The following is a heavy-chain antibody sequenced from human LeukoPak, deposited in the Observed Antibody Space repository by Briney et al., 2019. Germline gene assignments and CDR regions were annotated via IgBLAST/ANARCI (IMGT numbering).Heavy chain of an antibody. D-gene: IGHD2-21*01. J-gene: IGHJ5*02. CDR1: GYSFTDYY. CDR3: ARADRPHGGPYLIGP. V-gene: IGHV1-2*02. CDR2: INPNSGGT. Sequence: GASVKVSCKTSGYSFTDYYMHWVRQAPGQGLEWMGWINPNSGGTSAAQKFQARVTMTRDTSITTVYMEVSWLTSDDTAIYYCARADRPHGGPYLIGPWGQGTLVTVSS.